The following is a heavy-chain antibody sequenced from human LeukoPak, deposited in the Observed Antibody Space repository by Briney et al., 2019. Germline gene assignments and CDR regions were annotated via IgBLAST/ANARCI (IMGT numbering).Heavy chain of an antibody. J-gene: IGHJ3*02. CDR2: IYYSGST. D-gene: IGHD3-22*01. Sequence: SETLSLTCTVSGGSISSSSYYWGWIRQPPGKGLEWIGYIYYSGSTNYNPSLKSRVTISVDTSKNQFSLKLSSVTAADTAVYYCAREGYYDNSGYGAFDIWGQGTMVTVSS. V-gene: IGHV4-61*01. CDR1: GGSISSSSYY. CDR3: AREGYYDNSGYGAFDI.